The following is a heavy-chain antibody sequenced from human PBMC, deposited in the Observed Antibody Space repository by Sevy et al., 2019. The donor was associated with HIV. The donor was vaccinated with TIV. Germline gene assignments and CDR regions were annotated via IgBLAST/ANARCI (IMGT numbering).Heavy chain of an antibody. D-gene: IGHD3-22*01. Sequence: GGSLRLSCAASGFTFSSYAMSWVRQAPGKGLEWVSAISGSGGSTYYADSVKGRFTIPGDNSKNRLYLQMNSLIAEDTAVYYCAKGHYYDSSGYYYGYYYYGMDVWGQGTTVTVSS. CDR2: ISGSGGST. J-gene: IGHJ6*02. CDR1: GFTFSSYA. V-gene: IGHV3-23*01. CDR3: AKGHYYDSSGYYYGYYYYGMDV.